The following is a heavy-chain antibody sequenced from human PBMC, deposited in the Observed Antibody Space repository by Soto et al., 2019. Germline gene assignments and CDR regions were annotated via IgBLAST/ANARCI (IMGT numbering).Heavy chain of an antibody. Sequence: QVQLVQSGAEVKKPGSSVKVPCKASGGILSSYALSWVRQAPGQGLEWMGMVIPIFGLSNYAQKFQGRVTXTXXXSXXTAYMELSSLISEDTATYYCATSPARGSGSYGLDSWGQGTLVTVSS. CDR3: ATSPARGSGSYGLDS. D-gene: IGHD1-26*01. CDR2: VIPIFGLS. V-gene: IGHV1-69*04. J-gene: IGHJ4*02. CDR1: GGILSSYA.